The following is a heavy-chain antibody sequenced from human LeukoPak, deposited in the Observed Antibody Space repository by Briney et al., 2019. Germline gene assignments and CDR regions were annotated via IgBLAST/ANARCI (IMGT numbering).Heavy chain of an antibody. V-gene: IGHV3-48*02. J-gene: IGHJ4*02. D-gene: IGHD2-2*01. CDR3: ASSVVGGY. CDR2: ISTSGGTI. Sequence: GGSLRLSCVASAFTFSTYTMNWVRQAPGKGLEWISYISTSGGTIYYADSVKGRFAMSRDNAKNSLYLQMNSLRDEDTAVYYCASSVVGGYWGQGTLVTVSS. CDR1: AFTFSTYT.